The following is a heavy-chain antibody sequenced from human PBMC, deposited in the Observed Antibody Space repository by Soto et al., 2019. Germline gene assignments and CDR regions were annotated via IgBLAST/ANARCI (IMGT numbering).Heavy chain of an antibody. CDR2: IYHGGTT. V-gene: IGHV4-38-2*02. Sequence: SETLSLTSTVSGYSISSGSYCAWIRQPPGKGPEWIASIYHGGTTFYNPSLKSRITISVDTSNNQFSLKLTSVTAADTAVYYCARVHVMVVAGSTFDYWGHGTLVTVSS. CDR3: ARVHVMVVAGSTFDY. CDR1: GYSISSGSY. D-gene: IGHD6-19*01. J-gene: IGHJ4*01.